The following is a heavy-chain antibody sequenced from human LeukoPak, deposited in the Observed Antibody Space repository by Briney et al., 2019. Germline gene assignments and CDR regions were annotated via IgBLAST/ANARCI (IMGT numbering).Heavy chain of an antibody. CDR2: IRRKDYGATT. Sequence: PGGSLRLSCTASGFTFGDYAMSWVRQAPGKGLEWVGFIRRKDYGATTEYAASVKGRFTISRDDSKSIAYLQMNSLKTEDTAVYYCTRGVGGGGAFDYWGQGTLVTVSS. CDR1: GFTFGDYA. V-gene: IGHV3-49*04. CDR3: TRGVGGGGAFDY. D-gene: IGHD3-16*01. J-gene: IGHJ4*02.